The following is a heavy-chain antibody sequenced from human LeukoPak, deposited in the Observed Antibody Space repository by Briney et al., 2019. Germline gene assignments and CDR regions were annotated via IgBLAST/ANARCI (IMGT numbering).Heavy chain of an antibody. Sequence: SETLSLTCTVSGGSISSYYWSWIRQPPGKGLEWIGYIYYSGSTNYNPSLKSRVTISVDTSKNQFSLKLSSVTAADTAVYYCARANSSGWQDYWGQGTLVTVSS. D-gene: IGHD6-19*01. CDR2: IYYSGST. V-gene: IGHV4-59*12. J-gene: IGHJ4*02. CDR3: ARANSSGWQDY. CDR1: GGSISSYY.